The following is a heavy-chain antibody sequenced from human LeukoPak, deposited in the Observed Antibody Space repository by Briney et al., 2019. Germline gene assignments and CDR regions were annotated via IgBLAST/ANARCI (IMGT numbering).Heavy chain of an antibody. CDR1: GGSISSYY. J-gene: IGHJ5*02. CDR2: IYTSGST. D-gene: IGHD6-13*01. Sequence: SETLPLTCTVSGGSISSYYWSWIRQPAGKGLEWIGRIYTSGSTNYNPSLKSRVTMSVDTSKNQFSLKLSSVTAADTAVYYCARMYSSSWYNWFDPWGQGTLVTVSS. V-gene: IGHV4-4*07. CDR3: ARMYSSSWYNWFDP.